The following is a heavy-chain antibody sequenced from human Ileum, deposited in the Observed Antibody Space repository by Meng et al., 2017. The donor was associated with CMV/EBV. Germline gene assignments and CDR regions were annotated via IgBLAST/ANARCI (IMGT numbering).Heavy chain of an antibody. V-gene: IGHV4-61*02. CDR1: VAPLTFHTDS. J-gene: IGHJ4*02. CDR2: IFTNGTT. D-gene: IGHD5-24*01. CDR3: ARGGGGPGWIQKPMDC. Sequence: LGRGQPSPPLSPPLTVAVAPLTFHTDSWSWIRTPAGRGMGWMGRIFTNGTTNPTSSLRSQTTISADTSKNQFSLSLRPVTAADAAVYYCARGGGGPGWIQKPMDCWGQGTLVTVSS.